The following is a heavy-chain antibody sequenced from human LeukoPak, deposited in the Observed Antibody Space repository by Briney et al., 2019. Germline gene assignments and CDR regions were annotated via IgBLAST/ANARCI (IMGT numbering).Heavy chain of an antibody. J-gene: IGHJ6*02. CDR1: GGSISSGGYS. Sequence: SETLSLTCAVSGGSISSGGYSWSWIRQPPGKGLEWIGYIYHSGSTNYNPSLKSRVTISVDTSKNQFSLKLSSVTAADTAVYYCARGFWSGYSVVSYYYGMDVWGQGTTVTVSS. CDR3: ARGFWSGYSVVSYYYGMDV. CDR2: IYHSGST. D-gene: IGHD3-3*01. V-gene: IGHV4-30-2*01.